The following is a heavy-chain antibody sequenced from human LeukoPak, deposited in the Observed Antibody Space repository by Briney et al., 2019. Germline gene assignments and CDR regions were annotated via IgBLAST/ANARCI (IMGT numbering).Heavy chain of an antibody. CDR2: VYNSGST. Sequence: SETLSLTCTVSGGSISIYYWSWIRQPPGKGLEWIGYVYNSGSTDYNPSLKSRVTISADTSKNQFSLKLSSVIAADTAVYYCVRDRELNYWGQGILVTVSS. CDR1: GGSISIYY. CDR3: VRDRELNY. V-gene: IGHV4-59*01. D-gene: IGHD5-24*01. J-gene: IGHJ4*02.